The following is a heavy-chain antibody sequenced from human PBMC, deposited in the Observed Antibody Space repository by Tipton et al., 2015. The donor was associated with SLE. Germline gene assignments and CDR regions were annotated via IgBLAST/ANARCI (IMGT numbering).Heavy chain of an antibody. D-gene: IGHD4-17*01. V-gene: IGHV3-30*02. CDR1: GFTFSSYA. CDR2: IRYDGSNK. CDR3: AKAQGMTTVTNFDY. J-gene: IGHJ4*02. Sequence: QLVQSGGGLVQPGRSLRLSCAASGFTFSSYAMHWVRQAPGKGLEWVAFIRYDGSNKYYADSVKGRFTISRDNSKNTLYLQMNSLRAEDTAVYYCAKAQGMTTVTNFDYWGQGTLVTVSS.